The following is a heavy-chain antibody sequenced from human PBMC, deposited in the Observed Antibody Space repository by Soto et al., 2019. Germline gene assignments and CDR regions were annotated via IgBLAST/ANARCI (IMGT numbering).Heavy chain of an antibody. CDR1: GFTFSRYV. D-gene: IGHD3-3*01. Sequence: GGSLRLSCVASGFTFSRYVMSWVRQAPGKGLEWVATINSKGKSTYYVDTVRGRFTISRDNSKNSLYLQMNSLRAEDTAVYYCARDPYYDFWSGYYPLYYYGMDVWGQGTTVTV. V-gene: IGHV3-23*01. CDR2: INSKGKST. J-gene: IGHJ6*02. CDR3: ARDPYYDFWSGYYPLYYYGMDV.